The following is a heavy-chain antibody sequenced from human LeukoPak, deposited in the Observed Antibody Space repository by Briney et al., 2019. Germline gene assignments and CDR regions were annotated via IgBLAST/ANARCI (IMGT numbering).Heavy chain of an antibody. J-gene: IGHJ4*02. V-gene: IGHV1-2*02. CDR2: INPNTGST. CDR1: GYIFTGYF. Sequence: ASVKVSCKASGYIFTGYFVQWVRQASGQGLEWMGWINPNTGSTKSAQKFQDRVTMTLDTSITTVYMELSRLRSDDTAVYYCAREAGLAYYFDSWGQGSLVTVSS. CDR3: AREAGLAYYFDS. D-gene: IGHD3/OR15-3a*01.